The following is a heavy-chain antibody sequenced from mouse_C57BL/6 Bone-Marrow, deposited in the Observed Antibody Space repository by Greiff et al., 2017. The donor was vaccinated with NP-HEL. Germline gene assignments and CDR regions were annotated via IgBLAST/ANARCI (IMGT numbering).Heavy chain of an antibody. CDR3: TRSYYDYGRFAY. CDR1: GYTFTDYE. CDR2: IDPETGGT. V-gene: IGHV1-15*01. D-gene: IGHD2-4*01. Sequence: VKLMESGAELVRPGASVTLSCKASGYTFTDYEMHWVKQTPVHGLEWIGAIDPETGGTAYNQQFKGKAILTADKSSSTAYMELRSLTSEDSAVYYCTRSYYDYGRFAYWGQGTLVTVSA. J-gene: IGHJ3*01.